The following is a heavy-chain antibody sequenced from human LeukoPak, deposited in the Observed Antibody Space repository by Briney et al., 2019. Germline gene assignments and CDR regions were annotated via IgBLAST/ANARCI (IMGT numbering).Heavy chain of an antibody. CDR3: AKDHSRITGTLFDY. V-gene: IGHV3-23*01. CDR2: ISGSGGST. D-gene: IGHD1-7*01. J-gene: IGHJ4*02. CDR1: GFTFSSYA. Sequence: PGGSLRLSCAASGFTFSSYAMSWVRQAPGKGLEWVSAISGSGGSTYYADSVKGRFTISRDNSRNTLYLQMNSLRAEDTAVYYCAKDHSRITGTLFDYWGQGTLVTVSS.